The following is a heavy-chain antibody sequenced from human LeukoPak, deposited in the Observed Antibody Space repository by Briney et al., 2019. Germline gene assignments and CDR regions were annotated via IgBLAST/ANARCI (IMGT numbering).Heavy chain of an antibody. V-gene: IGHV3-21*06. D-gene: IGHD2-2*01. Sequence: PGGSLRLSCAASGFTFSSYNMKWVRQAPGKGLEWVSFISTTSNYIYYADSVKGRFTISRDNAKNSLYLQMNSLRGEDAALYYCARAGVCSTTSCDGGIDYWGLGTLVTVSS. J-gene: IGHJ4*02. CDR2: ISTTSNYI. CDR1: GFTFSSYN. CDR3: ARAGVCSTTSCDGGIDY.